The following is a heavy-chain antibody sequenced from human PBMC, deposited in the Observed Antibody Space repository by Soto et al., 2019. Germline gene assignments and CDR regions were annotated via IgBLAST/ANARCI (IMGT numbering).Heavy chain of an antibody. D-gene: IGHD5-18*01. J-gene: IGHJ4*02. V-gene: IGHV3-23*01. CDR2: ISNNNVDT. CDR1: GFTFSSHS. CDR3: SEWSGYGAS. Sequence: PGGSLRLSCAASGFTFSSHSMTWVRQAPGKGLEWISGISNNNVDTFYAESVKGRFTISRDNSKNTVSLQMNSLRADDTARYFCSEWSGYGASWGKGTLVTVSS.